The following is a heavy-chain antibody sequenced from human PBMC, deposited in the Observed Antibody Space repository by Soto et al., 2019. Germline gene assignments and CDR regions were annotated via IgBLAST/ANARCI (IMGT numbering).Heavy chain of an antibody. Sequence: SQTLSLTCSVSGGSISNYYWSWIRQPAGKGLEWIGRIYSSGSANYNPSLKSRGTMSVDTSKNQVSLKVNSVTAADTAVYFCARGGTRSTDLLTYCGQGTQVTVSS. D-gene: IGHD2-8*01. CDR1: GGSISNYY. CDR2: IYSSGSA. CDR3: ARGGTRSTDLLTY. J-gene: IGHJ4*02. V-gene: IGHV4-4*07.